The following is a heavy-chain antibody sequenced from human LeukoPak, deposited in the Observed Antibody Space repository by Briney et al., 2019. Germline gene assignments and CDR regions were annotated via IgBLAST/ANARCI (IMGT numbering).Heavy chain of an antibody. CDR2: ISGSGGST. CDR1: GFTFSSYA. D-gene: IGHD6-19*01. Sequence: GGSLRLSCAASGFTFSSYAMSWVRQAPGKGLEWVSAISGSGGSTYYADSVKGQFTISRDNSKNTLYLQMNSLRAEDTAVYYCARIPGIAVAGRESEGYWGQGTLVTVSS. V-gene: IGHV3-23*01. J-gene: IGHJ4*02. CDR3: ARIPGIAVAGRESEGY.